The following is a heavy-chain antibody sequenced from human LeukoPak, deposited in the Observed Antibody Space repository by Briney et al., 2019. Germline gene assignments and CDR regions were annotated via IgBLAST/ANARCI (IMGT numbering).Heavy chain of an antibody. D-gene: IGHD1-14*01. CDR3: ARNRLNIDY. J-gene: IGHJ4*02. Sequence: GGSLRLSCAASGFTVSNYAMSWVRQAPGKGLEWVANIKEDGSEKYYVDSVKGRFTISRDNAKNSLYLQMNSLRAEDTAVYYCARNRLNIDYWGQGTLVTVSS. V-gene: IGHV3-7*01. CDR2: IKEDGSEK. CDR1: GFTVSNYA.